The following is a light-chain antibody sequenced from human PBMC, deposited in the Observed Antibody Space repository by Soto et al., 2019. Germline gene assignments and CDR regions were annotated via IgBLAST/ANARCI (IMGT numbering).Light chain of an antibody. Sequence: QSALTQPASVSGSPGQSITISCTGTSSDIGNYDLVSWYQQHPGKAPRLMIYENSKWPSGVSNRFSGSKSGNTASLTVSGLQAEDEADYYCCSYARSGSGVFGGGTKLTVL. V-gene: IGLV2-23*01. CDR2: ENS. CDR1: SSDIGNYDL. CDR3: CSYARSGSGV. J-gene: IGLJ3*02.